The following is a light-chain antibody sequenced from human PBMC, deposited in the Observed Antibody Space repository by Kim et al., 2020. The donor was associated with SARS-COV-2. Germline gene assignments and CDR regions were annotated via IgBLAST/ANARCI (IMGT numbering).Light chain of an antibody. J-gene: IGLJ3*02. CDR3: HSFDSSLSGCV. V-gene: IGLV1-40*01. Sequence: QRVTISCTGGSSNIVAGYDVHWYQQLPGTAPKLLIYTNNNRPSGVPDRFSGSKSGTSASLAITGLQAEDEADYFCHSFDSSLSGCVFGGGTQLTVL. CDR1: SSNIVAGYD. CDR2: TNN.